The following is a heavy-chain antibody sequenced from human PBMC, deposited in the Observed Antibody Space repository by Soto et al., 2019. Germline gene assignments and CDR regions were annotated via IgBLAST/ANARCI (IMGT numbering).Heavy chain of an antibody. CDR2: IYYSGST. CDR1: GGSICSGGYY. Sequence: PSESLSLTCTVSGGSICSGGYYWSWIRQHQGKGLEWIGYIYYSGSTYYNPSLKSRVTISVDTSKNQFSLKLSSVTAADTAVYYCARDARRSNYPFLEWPNWGQGTLVTVSS. CDR3: ARDARRSNYPFLEWPN. J-gene: IGHJ4*02. D-gene: IGHD3-3*01. V-gene: IGHV4-31*03.